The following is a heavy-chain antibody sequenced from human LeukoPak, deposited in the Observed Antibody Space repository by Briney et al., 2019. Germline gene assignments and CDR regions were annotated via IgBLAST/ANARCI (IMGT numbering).Heavy chain of an antibody. D-gene: IGHD2-2*03. J-gene: IGHJ4*02. V-gene: IGHV3-21*01. CDR2: ISASTYYI. CDR3: AKDRIGYCSSASCPYDY. CDR1: GFTFSSYS. Sequence: GGSLRLSCAASGFTFSSYSMNWVRQAPGKGLEWVSSISASTYYIYYADSVKGRFTVSRDNAKNSLYLQMNSLRAEDTAVYFCAKDRIGYCSSASCPYDYWGQGTLVTVSS.